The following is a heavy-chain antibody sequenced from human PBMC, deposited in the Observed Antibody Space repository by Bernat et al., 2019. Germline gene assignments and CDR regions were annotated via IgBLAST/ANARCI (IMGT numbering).Heavy chain of an antibody. CDR2: IYYSGST. J-gene: IGHJ4*02. V-gene: IGHV4-39*01. CDR1: GGSISSSSYY. CDR3: SRHRGSSWYNPFDY. D-gene: IGHD6-13*01. Sequence: QLQLQESGPGLVKASETLSLTCTVSGGSISSSSYYWGWIRQPPGKGLEWIGSIYYSGSTEYNPSLNSRVTISVDTSKNQFSLKLSSVTAPDTALYYCSRHRGSSWYNPFDYWGQGTLVTVSS.